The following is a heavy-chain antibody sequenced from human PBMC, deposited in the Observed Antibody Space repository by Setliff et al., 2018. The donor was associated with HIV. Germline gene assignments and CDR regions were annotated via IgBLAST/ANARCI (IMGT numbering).Heavy chain of an antibody. CDR3: ARARYGTSFDP. D-gene: IGHD3-9*01. CDR2: IDHSGST. Sequence: PSETLSLTCAVYGGSFNDYYWTWIRQPPGKGLEWIGEIDHSGSTKYHASLKSRVTISIDTSKNQISLKLSSVTAADTAVYFCARARYGTSFDPWGQGTLVTVS. V-gene: IGHV4-34*01. J-gene: IGHJ5*02. CDR1: GGSFNDYY.